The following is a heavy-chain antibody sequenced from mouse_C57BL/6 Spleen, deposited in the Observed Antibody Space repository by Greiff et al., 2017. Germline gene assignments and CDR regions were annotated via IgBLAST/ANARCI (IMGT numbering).Heavy chain of an antibody. CDR2: FNPSTGGT. CDR3: ARCYYGSRGGYAMDY. V-gene: IGHV1-42*01. Sequence: VQLQQSGPELVKPGASVKISCKASGYSFTGYYMNWVKQSPEKSLEWIGEFNPSTGGTTYNQKFKAKATLTVDKSSSTAYMQLKSLTSEDSGVYDCARCYYGSRGGYAMDYWGQGTSVTVSA. J-gene: IGHJ4*01. D-gene: IGHD1-1*01. CDR1: GYSFTGYY.